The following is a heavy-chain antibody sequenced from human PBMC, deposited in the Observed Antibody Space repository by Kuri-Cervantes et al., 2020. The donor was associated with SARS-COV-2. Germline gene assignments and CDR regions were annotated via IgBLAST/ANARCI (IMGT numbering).Heavy chain of an antibody. CDR3: ARVSLGGERNYYYYYYMDV. V-gene: IGHV3-30-3*01. D-gene: IGHD2-21*01. J-gene: IGHJ6*03. Sequence: LSLTCAASGFTFSSYAMHWVRQAPGKGLEWVAVISYDGSNKYYADSVKGRFTISRDNPKNTLYLQMNSLRAEDTAVYYCARVSLGGERNYYYYYYMDVWGQGTLVTVSS. CDR2: ISYDGSNK. CDR1: GFTFSSYA.